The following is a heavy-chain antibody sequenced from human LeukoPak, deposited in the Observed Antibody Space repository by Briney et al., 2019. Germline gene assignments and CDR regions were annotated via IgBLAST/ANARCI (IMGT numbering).Heavy chain of an antibody. D-gene: IGHD1-26*01. Sequence: SVKVSCKASGGTFSSYAISWVRQAPGQGLEWMGGIIPIFGTANYAQKFQGRVTITTDESTSTAYMELSSLRSEDTAVYYCAGSGQGYSGSYYGDWGQGTLVTVSS. V-gene: IGHV1-69*05. CDR2: IIPIFGTA. CDR1: GGTFSSYA. J-gene: IGHJ1*01. CDR3: AGSGQGYSGSYYGD.